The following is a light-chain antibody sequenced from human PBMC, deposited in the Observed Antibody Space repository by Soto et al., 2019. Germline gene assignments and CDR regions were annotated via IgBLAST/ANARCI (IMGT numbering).Light chain of an antibody. J-gene: IGLJ3*02. V-gene: IGLV2-14*03. Sequence: QSALTQPASVSGSPGQSITVSCIGTSSDVGGYNYVSWYQHHPGKAPKLMIHDVSNRPSGVSNRFSGSKSGNTASLTISGLQAEDEAYYYCSSYASSNTQVFGGGTKVTVL. CDR1: SSDVGGYNY. CDR3: SSYASSNTQV. CDR2: DVS.